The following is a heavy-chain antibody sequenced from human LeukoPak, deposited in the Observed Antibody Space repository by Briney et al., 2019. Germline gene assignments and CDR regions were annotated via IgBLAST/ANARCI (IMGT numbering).Heavy chain of an antibody. J-gene: IGHJ4*02. Sequence: GGSLRLSCAASGFTVSSNYMSWVRQAPGKGLEWVSVIYSGGSTYYADSVRGRFTISRENSNNTLYLQMNSLKSEDTAVYYCARNRPYDYWGQGTLVTVSS. V-gene: IGHV3-53*01. D-gene: IGHD2/OR15-2a*01. CDR3: ARNRPYDY. CDR2: IYSGGST. CDR1: GFTVSSNY.